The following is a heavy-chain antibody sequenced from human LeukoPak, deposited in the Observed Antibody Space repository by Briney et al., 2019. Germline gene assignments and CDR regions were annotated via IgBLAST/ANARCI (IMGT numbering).Heavy chain of an antibody. D-gene: IGHD6-19*01. CDR1: GYTFTSYG. Sequence: GASVKVSCKASGYTFTSYGISWVRQAPGQGLEWMGWINPNSGGTNYAQKFQGRVTMTRDTSISTAYMELSRLRSDDTAVYYCAREGYSSGWGLRTHYNWFDPWGQGTLVTVSS. CDR2: INPNSGGT. J-gene: IGHJ5*02. V-gene: IGHV1-2*02. CDR3: AREGYSSGWGLRTHYNWFDP.